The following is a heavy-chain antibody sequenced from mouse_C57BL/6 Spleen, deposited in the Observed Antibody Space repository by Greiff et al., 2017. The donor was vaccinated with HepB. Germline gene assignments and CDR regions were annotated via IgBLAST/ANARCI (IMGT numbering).Heavy chain of an antibody. J-gene: IGHJ2*01. V-gene: IGHV1-39*01. CDR3: ASEYPQFYGFDY. Sequence: EVKVVESGPELVKPGASVKISCKASGYSFTDYNMNWVKQSNGKSLEWIGVINPNYGTTSYNQKFKGKATLTVDQSSSTAYMQLNSLTSEDSAVYYCASEYPQFYGFDYWGQGTTLTVSS. CDR2: INPNYGTT. CDR1: GYSFTDYN. D-gene: IGHD5-1*01.